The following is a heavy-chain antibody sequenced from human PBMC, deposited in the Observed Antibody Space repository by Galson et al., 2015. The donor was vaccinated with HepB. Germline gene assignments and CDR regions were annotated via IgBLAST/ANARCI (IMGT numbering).Heavy chain of an antibody. CDR2: FDPEDGET. D-gene: IGHD4-17*01. CDR1: GYTLTELS. V-gene: IGHV1-24*01. Sequence: SVKVSCKVSGYTLTELSMHWVRQAPGKGLEWMGGFDPEDGETIYAQKFQGRVTMTEDTSTDTAYMELSSLRSEDTAVYYCATAERNQKYGDYPLDYWGQGTLVTVSS. J-gene: IGHJ4*02. CDR3: ATAERNQKYGDYPLDY.